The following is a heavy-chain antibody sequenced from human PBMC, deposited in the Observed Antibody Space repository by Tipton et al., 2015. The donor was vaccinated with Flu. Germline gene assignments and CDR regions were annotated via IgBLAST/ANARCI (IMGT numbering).Heavy chain of an antibody. CDR3: AGGSGWLITD. V-gene: IGHV3-7*01. J-gene: IGHJ4*02. Sequence: AVSGFTFSNFEMNWVRQAPGKGLEWVAIIKQDASEKLYVDSVEGRFTISRDNAKNSLSLQMDSLRGDDTAVYYCAGGSGWLITDWGQGTLVTVSS. CDR1: GFTFSNFE. CDR2: IKQDASEK. D-gene: IGHD6-19*01.